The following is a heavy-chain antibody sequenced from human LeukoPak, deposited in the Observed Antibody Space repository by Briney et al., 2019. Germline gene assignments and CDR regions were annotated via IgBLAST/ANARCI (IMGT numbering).Heavy chain of an antibody. Sequence: GVSLRLSCAASGFTFSSYGMHWVRQTPGKGLEWVAVIWYGGSNKYYADSVKGRFTISRDNSKNTLYLQMNSLRAEDTAVYYCARDILWFGERFYGMDVWGKGTTVTVSS. D-gene: IGHD3-10*01. J-gene: IGHJ6*04. CDR3: ARDILWFGERFYGMDV. CDR2: IWYGGSNK. V-gene: IGHV3-33*01. CDR1: GFTFSSYG.